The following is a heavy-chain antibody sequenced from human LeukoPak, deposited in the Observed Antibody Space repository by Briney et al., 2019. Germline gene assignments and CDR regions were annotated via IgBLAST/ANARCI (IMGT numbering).Heavy chain of an antibody. V-gene: IGHV3-23*01. CDR3: ARDRYYYDSSGYFQFDY. CDR2: ISGSGGST. J-gene: IGHJ4*02. CDR1: GFTFSSYA. D-gene: IGHD3-22*01. Sequence: GGSLRLSCAASGFTFSSYAMSWVRQAPGKGLEWVSAISGSGGSTYYADSVKGRFTISRDNSKNTPYLQMNSLRAEDTAVYYCARDRYYYDSSGYFQFDYWGQGTLVTVSS.